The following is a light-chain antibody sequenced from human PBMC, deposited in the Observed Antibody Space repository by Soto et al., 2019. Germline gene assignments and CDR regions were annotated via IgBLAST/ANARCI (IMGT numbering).Light chain of an antibody. CDR2: YDD. J-gene: IGLJ1*01. Sequence: QLVLTQPPSASEAPRQRVTISCSGSSSNIGNNAVNWYQQLPGKAPKLLIYYDDLLPSGVSDRFSGSKSGTSASLAISGLQSEDEADYYCAAWDDSLNGPVFGTGTKLTVL. V-gene: IGLV1-36*01. CDR3: AAWDDSLNGPV. CDR1: SSNIGNNA.